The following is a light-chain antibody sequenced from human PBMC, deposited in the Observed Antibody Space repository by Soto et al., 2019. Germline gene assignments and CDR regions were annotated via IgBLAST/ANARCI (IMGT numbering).Light chain of an antibody. CDR3: QQFNSYPYT. V-gene: IGKV1-13*02. CDR1: QDIRGA. J-gene: IGKJ5*01. Sequence: AIQVTQSPSSLSASVGDRVTITCRASQDIRGALAWYQQKPGKAPKLLIYDVSTLESGVPSRFSGSGSVTEFTLTISVLEPEDFGTYYCQQFNSYPYTFCHGTRLEIK. CDR2: DVS.